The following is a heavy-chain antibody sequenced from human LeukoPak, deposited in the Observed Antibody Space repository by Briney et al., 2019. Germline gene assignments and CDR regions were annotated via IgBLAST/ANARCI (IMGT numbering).Heavy chain of an antibody. CDR1: GVTFTSYV. CDR3: AKDHGAASGDFDY. CDR2: ISGSGDST. Sequence: PGGSLRLSCAASGVTFTSYVMSWVRQAPGKGLEWVSTISGSGDSTYYADSVKGGFTISKDNSKNTLYLQMNSLTAEDTAVYYWAKDHGAASGDFDYWGQGTLVTVSS. D-gene: IGHD6-13*01. J-gene: IGHJ4*02. V-gene: IGHV3-23*01.